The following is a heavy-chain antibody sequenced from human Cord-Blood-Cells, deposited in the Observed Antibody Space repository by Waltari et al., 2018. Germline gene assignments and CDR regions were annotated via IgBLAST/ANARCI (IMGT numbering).Heavy chain of an antibody. CDR2: ISSSSRYI. J-gene: IGHJ4*02. V-gene: IGHV3-21*01. CDR3: ARETDSSGWYYFDY. CDR1: GFTFSSYS. D-gene: IGHD6-19*01. Sequence: EVQLVESGGGLVKPGGSLRLSCAASGFTFSSYSMNWVRQAPGKGLEWVSSISSSSRYISYADSVKGRFTITRDNAKNSLYLQMNSRRAEDTAVYYCARETDSSGWYYFDYWGQGTLVTVSS.